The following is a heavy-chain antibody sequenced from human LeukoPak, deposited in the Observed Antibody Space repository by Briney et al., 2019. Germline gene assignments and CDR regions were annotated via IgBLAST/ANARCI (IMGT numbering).Heavy chain of an antibody. CDR3: ASRAYDSSGYYPHYFDY. CDR2: IVVGSGNT. V-gene: IGHV1-58*01. Sequence: SVKVSCKASGFTFTSSAVQWVRQARGQRLEWIGWIVVGSGNTNYAQKFQGRVTITADESTSTAYMELSSLRSEDTAVYYCASRAYDSSGYYPHYFDYWGQGTLVTVSS. CDR1: GFTFTSSA. J-gene: IGHJ4*02. D-gene: IGHD3-22*01.